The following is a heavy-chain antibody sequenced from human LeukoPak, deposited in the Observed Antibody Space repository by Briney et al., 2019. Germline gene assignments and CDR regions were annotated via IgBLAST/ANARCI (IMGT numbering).Heavy chain of an antibody. CDR3: ARGRDYYDSSGYFNY. Sequence: SETLSLTCTVSGGSISSYYRSWIRQPAGKGLEWIGRIYTSGSTNYNPSLKSRVTMSVDTSKNQFSLKLSSVTAADTAVYYCARGRDYYDSSGYFNYWGQGTLATVSS. CDR2: IYTSGST. CDR1: GGSISSYY. V-gene: IGHV4-4*07. J-gene: IGHJ4*02. D-gene: IGHD3-22*01.